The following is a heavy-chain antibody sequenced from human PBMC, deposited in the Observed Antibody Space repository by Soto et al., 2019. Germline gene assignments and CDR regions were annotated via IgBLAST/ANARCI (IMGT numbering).Heavy chain of an antibody. CDR3: ARVLAARAYSDFDY. J-gene: IGHJ4*02. V-gene: IGHV4-34*01. Sequence: PSRTPSPTCAVYGGSFSTYYWGLVRPPPGKGLEWIGEINPSGGTNYNPSLKSRVTISVATSKNQFSLKLSSVTAADTAVYYCARVLAARAYSDFDYWGQGTLVTVSS. D-gene: IGHD6-6*01. CDR1: GGSFSTYY. CDR2: INPSGGT.